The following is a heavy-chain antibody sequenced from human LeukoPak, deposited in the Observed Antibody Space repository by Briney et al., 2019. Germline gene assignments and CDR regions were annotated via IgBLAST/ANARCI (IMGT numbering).Heavy chain of an antibody. J-gene: IGHJ4*02. V-gene: IGHV4-59*01. CDR3: ARGPEGSGWYLGFDY. CDR1: GGSISSFY. D-gene: IGHD6-19*01. CDR2: IYYSGST. Sequence: PSETLSPTCTVSGGSISSFYWSWIRQPPGKGLEWIAYIYYSGSTNYNPSLKSRVTMSVDTSKNQFSLKLSSVTAADTAVYYCARGPEGSGWYLGFDYWGQGTLVTVSS.